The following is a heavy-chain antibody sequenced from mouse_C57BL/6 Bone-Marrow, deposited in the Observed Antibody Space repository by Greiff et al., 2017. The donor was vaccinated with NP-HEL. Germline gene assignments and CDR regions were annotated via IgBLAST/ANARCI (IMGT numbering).Heavy chain of an antibody. D-gene: IGHD1-1*01. V-gene: IGHV3-6*01. CDR1: GYSITSGYY. J-gene: IGHJ3*01. Sequence: EVKLMESGPGLVKPSQSLSLTCSVTGYSITSGYYWNWIRQFPGNKLEWMGYISYDGSNNYNPSLKNRISITRDTSKNQFFLKLNSVTTEDTATYYCARGIYYYGSPWFAYWGQGTLVTVSA. CDR2: ISYDGSN. CDR3: ARGIYYYGSPWFAY.